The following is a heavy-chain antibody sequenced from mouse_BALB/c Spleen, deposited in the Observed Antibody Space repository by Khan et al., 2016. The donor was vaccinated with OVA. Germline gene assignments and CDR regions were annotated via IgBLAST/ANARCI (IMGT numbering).Heavy chain of an antibody. Sequence: QVRLQQSGPELVKPWPSVKLTCKVSGYTFTEDIIHWVKQRFGGGHEGSGWFFRGTGSTKNNEKFKDKATLTADKSYSKVFMELSRLTSEDSAFYCCARHGRYGNLFDYWGQGTTLTVSS. CDR3: ARHGRYGNLFDY. CDR2: FFRGTGST. D-gene: IGHD2-1*01. CDR1: GYTFTEDI. V-gene: IGHV1-62-2*01. J-gene: IGHJ2*01.